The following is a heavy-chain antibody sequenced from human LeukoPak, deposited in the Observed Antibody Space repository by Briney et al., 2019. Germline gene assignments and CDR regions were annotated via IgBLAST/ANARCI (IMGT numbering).Heavy chain of an antibody. Sequence: ASVKVSCKASGYTFTSYDINWVRQATGQGLEWIGWMNPNSGNTGYAQKFQGRVTMTRNTSISTAYMELSSLRSEDTAVYYCARGSSRRSGYRYYGMDVWGQGTMITVSS. V-gene: IGHV1-8*01. J-gene: IGHJ6*02. CDR2: MNPNSGNT. CDR1: GYTFTSYD. D-gene: IGHD3-9*01. CDR3: ARGSSRRSGYRYYGMDV.